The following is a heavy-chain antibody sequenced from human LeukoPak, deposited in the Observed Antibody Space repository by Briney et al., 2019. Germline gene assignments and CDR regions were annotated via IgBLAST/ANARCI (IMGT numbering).Heavy chain of an antibody. V-gene: IGHV4-59*12. CDR3: ARGSRIQLWWLFDY. CDR2: IYYSGST. J-gene: IGHJ4*02. CDR1: GGSISSYY. D-gene: IGHD5-18*01. Sequence: KASETLSLTCTVSGGSISSYYWSWIRQPPGKGLEWIGYIYYSGSTNYNPSLKSRVTIPVDTSKNQFSLKLSSVTAADTAVYYCARGSRIQLWWLFDYWGQGTLVTVSS.